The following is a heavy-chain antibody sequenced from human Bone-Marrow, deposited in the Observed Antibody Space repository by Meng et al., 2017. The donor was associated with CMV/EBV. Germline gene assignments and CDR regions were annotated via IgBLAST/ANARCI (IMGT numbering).Heavy chain of an antibody. CDR2: ISSSSTYT. J-gene: IGHJ6*02. CDR3: ARVQGVHV. V-gene: IGHV3-21*01. Sequence: GGSLRLSCAASGFVVSLYSMNWVRQAPGMGLEWVSSISSSSTYTHYADSVKGRFTISRDNAKNSLYLQMNSLRAEDTAVYYCARVQGVHVWGQGTTGTVSS. CDR1: GFVVSLYS. D-gene: IGHD3-16*01.